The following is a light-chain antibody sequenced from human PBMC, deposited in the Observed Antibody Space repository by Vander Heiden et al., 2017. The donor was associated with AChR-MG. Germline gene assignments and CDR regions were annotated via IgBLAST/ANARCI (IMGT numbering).Light chain of an antibody. J-gene: IGLJ1*01. CDR3: AAWDDSLNGDV. V-gene: IGLV1-44*01. CDR1: SSNIGSNT. Sequence: QSVLTQPPSASGTPGQTVTIPCSGSSSNIGSNTVNWYQQLPGTAPKLLIYSNNQRPSGVPDRFSGSKSGTSASLAISGLQSEDEADYYCAAWDDSLNGDVFGTGTKVTVL. CDR2: SNN.